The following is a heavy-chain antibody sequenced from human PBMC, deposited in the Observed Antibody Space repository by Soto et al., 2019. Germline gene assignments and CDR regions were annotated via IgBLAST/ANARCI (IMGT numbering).Heavy chain of an antibody. Sequence: GGSLRLSCAASGFTFSSYSMNWVRQAPGKGLEWVSYISSSSSTIYYADSVKGRFTISRDNAKNSLYLQMNSLRAEDTAVYYCARDEVTLDYWGQGTLVTVSS. J-gene: IGHJ4*02. CDR2: ISSSSSTI. V-gene: IGHV3-48*01. CDR3: ARDEVTLDY. CDR1: GFTFSSYS.